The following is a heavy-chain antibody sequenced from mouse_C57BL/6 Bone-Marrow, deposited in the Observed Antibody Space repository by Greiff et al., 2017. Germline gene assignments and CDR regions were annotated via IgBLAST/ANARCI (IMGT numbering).Heavy chain of an antibody. Sequence: VQLQQPGAELVKPGASVKLSCKASGYTFTRYWMQWVKQRPGQGLEWIGEIDPSDSYTNYTQKFKGKATLTVDTSSSPAYMQLSSLTSEDSAVYYCARDDYGYFDYWGQGTTLTVSS. CDR3: ARDDYGYFDY. CDR2: IDPSDSYT. J-gene: IGHJ2*01. V-gene: IGHV1-50*01. CDR1: GYTFTRYW. D-gene: IGHD2-4*01.